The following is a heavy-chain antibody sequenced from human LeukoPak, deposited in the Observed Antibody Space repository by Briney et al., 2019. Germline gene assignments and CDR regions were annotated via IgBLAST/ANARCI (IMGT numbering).Heavy chain of an antibody. Sequence: ASVKDSCKASGYTFTGYYMHWVRQAPGQGLEWMGWINPNSGSTNYAQKFQGRVTMTRDTSISTAYMELSRLRSDDTAVYYCARDRFAAAGNWFDPWGQGTLVTVSS. CDR3: ARDRFAAAGNWFDP. CDR1: GYTFTGYY. CDR2: INPNSGST. V-gene: IGHV1-2*02. J-gene: IGHJ5*02. D-gene: IGHD6-13*01.